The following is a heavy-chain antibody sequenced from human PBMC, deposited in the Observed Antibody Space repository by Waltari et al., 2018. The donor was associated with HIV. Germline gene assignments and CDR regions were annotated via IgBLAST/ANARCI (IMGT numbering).Heavy chain of an antibody. CDR2: INHSGST. V-gene: IGHV4-34*01. CDR3: ARDHYSNYGVDY. J-gene: IGHJ4*02. Sequence: QVQLQQWGAGLLKPSETLSLTCAVYGGSFSGYYWSWIRQPPGKGLDWIGEINHSGSTNYNPSLKSRVTISVDTSKNQVSLKLSSVTAADTAVYYCARDHYSNYGVDYWGQGTLVTVSS. D-gene: IGHD4-4*01. CDR1: GGSFSGYY.